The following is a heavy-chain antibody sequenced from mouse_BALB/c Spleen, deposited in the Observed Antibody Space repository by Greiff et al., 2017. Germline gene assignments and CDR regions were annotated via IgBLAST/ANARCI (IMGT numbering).Heavy chain of an antibody. J-gene: IGHJ2*01. CDR1: GFTFSSYG. CDR2: ISSGGSYT. Sequence: EVKLVESGGDLVKPGGSLKLSCAASGFTFSSYGMSWVRQTPDKRLEWVATISSGGSYTYYPDSVKGRFTISRDNAKNTLYLQMSSLKSEDTAMYYCAREDYDGGLDYWGQGTTLTVSS. CDR3: AREDYDGGLDY. V-gene: IGHV5-6*01. D-gene: IGHD2-4*01.